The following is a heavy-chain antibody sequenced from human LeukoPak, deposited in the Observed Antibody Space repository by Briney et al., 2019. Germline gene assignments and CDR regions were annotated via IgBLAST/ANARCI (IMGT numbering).Heavy chain of an antibody. CDR2: IDPNSGGT. Sequence: GASVKVSCKASGYTFTGYYMHWVRQAPGQGLEWMGQIDPNSGGTNYAQKFQGRVTMTRDTSISTAYMELSSLRSDDTAVYFCARAGARIYYGSGSYSDYWGQGTLVTVSS. J-gene: IGHJ4*02. CDR3: ARAGARIYYGSGSYSDY. V-gene: IGHV1-2*06. D-gene: IGHD3-10*01. CDR1: GYTFTGYY.